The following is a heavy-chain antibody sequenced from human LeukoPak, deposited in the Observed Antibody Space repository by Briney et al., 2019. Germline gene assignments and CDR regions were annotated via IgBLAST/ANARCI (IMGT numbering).Heavy chain of an antibody. CDR1: GLTFSSYA. J-gene: IGHJ4*02. Sequence: GSLRLSCAASGLTFSSYAMSWVRQAPGKGLEWVSAISGSGGSTYYADSVKGRFTISRDNSKNTLYLQMNSLRAEDTAVYYCAKGWLYSSSSGPDYWGQGTLVTVSS. D-gene: IGHD6-6*01. CDR2: ISGSGGST. V-gene: IGHV3-23*01. CDR3: AKGWLYSSSSGPDY.